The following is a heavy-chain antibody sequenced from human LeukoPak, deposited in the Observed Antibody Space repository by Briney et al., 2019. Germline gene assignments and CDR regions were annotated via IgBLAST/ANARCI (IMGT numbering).Heavy chain of an antibody. CDR3: AKDFLDFPNYYFDY. Sequence: GGSLRLSCAASGFTFSSYAMSWVRRAPGKGLVWVSAISGSGGSTYYADSVKGRFTISRDNSKNTLYLQMNSLRAEDTAVYYCAKDFLDFPNYYFDYWGQGTLVTVSS. V-gene: IGHV3-23*01. J-gene: IGHJ4*02. CDR2: ISGSGGST. D-gene: IGHD3-3*01. CDR1: GFTFSSYA.